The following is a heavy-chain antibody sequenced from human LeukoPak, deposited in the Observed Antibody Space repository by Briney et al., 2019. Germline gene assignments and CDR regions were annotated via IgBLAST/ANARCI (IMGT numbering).Heavy chain of an antibody. D-gene: IGHD1-14*01. V-gene: IGHV3-21*01. CDR1: GFTFSSYS. CDR2: ISSSSSYI. CDR3: ARAGTGNYYYYYMDV. J-gene: IGHJ6*03. Sequence: PGGSLRLSCAASGFTFSSYSMNWVRQAPGKGLEWVSSISSSSSYIYYADSVKGRFTISRDNAKNSLYLQMNSLRAEDTAVYYCARAGTGNYYYYYMDVWGKGTTVTVSS.